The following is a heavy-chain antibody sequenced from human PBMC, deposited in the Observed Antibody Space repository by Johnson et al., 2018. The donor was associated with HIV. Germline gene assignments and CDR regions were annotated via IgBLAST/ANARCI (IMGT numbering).Heavy chain of an antibody. V-gene: IGHV3-74*01. CDR3: AKDRTGFDAFDI. CDR1: GFTFSSYW. J-gene: IGHJ3*02. Sequence: VQLVESGGGVVQPGRSLRLSCAASGFTFSSYWMHWVRQAPGKGLVWVSRITSDGSSTRSADSVKGRFTIARDNAKTTLYLQMNSLRAEDTAVYYCAKDRTGFDAFDIWGQGTMVTVSS. CDR2: ITSDGSST. D-gene: IGHD1-1*01.